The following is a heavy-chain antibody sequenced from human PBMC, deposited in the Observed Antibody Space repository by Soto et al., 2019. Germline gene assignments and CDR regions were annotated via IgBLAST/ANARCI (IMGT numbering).Heavy chain of an antibody. Sequence: EVQLVETGGGLIQPGGSLRLSCAASGFSVSSNYMSWVRQAPGKGLEWVSVIYSGGTTYNADSVKGRFTISRDKSKNTLYLKMNSLRAEDTAVYYCGRGYSGSQGQLAVDYWGQGPLVTVSS. V-gene: IGHV3-53*02. J-gene: IGHJ4*02. CDR3: GRGYSGSQGQLAVDY. D-gene: IGHD1-26*01. CDR1: GFSVSSNY. CDR2: IYSGGTT.